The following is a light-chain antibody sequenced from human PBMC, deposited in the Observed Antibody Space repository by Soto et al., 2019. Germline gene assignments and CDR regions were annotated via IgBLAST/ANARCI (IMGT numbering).Light chain of an antibody. CDR3: QQYKSYSWS. V-gene: IGKV1-5*01. CDR1: QTIDSW. Sequence: DIQMTQSPSTLSASVGDRVTITCRASQTIDSWLAWYQQKPGKAPKLLIFDASNFERGIPSRFSGSGSGTEFTLTITSLQPDDFATYYCQQYKSYSWSFGQGTNVEIK. J-gene: IGKJ1*01. CDR2: DAS.